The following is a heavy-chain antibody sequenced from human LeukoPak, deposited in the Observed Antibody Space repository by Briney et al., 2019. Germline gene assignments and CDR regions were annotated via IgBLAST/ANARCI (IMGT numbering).Heavy chain of an antibody. CDR3: ARRGSGVHYYYGMDV. CDR2: IYYSGST. V-gene: IGHV4-39*01. J-gene: IGHJ6*02. CDR1: GGSISSSSYY. Sequence: SETLSLTCTVSGGSISSSSYYWGWIRQPPGKGLEWIGSIYYSGSTYYNPSLKSRVTISVDTSKNQFSLKLSSVTAADTAVYYCARRGSGVHYYYGMDVWGQGTTVTASS. D-gene: IGHD1-1*01.